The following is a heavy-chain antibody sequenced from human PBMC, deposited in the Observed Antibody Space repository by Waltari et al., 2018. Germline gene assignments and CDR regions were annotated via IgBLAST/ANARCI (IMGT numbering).Heavy chain of an antibody. D-gene: IGHD6-19*01. CDR3: ARGPRDKWLGRYSGEYFHH. V-gene: IGHV4-34*02. CDR2: NSLKDVT. Sequence: QVQLQQWGATLLKPSETLSLTCAVYGASLSDSFWPWLRQSPGKGLEGSGENSLKDVTYYNPSLESRVSVHLDTSKNQFDLLLESVTAADTAIYYCARGPRDKWLGRYSGEYFHHWGPGTLVSVSA. CDR1: GASLSDSF. J-gene: IGHJ1*01.